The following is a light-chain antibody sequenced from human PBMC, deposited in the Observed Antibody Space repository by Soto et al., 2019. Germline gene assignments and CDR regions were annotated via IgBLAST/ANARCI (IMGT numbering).Light chain of an antibody. J-gene: IGKJ1*01. CDR1: QSVSSN. CDR2: GAS. CDR3: QQYNNWPPWT. V-gene: IGKV3-15*01. Sequence: LIMALSATTLSMSKGERATLACRASQSVSSNLAWYQQKPGQAPRLLIYGASTRATGIPARFSGSGSGTEFTLTISSLQSEDFEVYFCQQYNNWPPWTFGQGNKV.